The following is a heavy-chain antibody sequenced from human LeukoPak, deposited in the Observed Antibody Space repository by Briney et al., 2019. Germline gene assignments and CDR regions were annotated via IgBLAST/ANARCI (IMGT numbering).Heavy chain of an antibody. CDR2: IYHSGST. V-gene: IGHV4-30-2*01. Sequence: SETLSLTCAVSGGSISSGGYSWSWIRQPPGKGLEWIGYIYHSGSTYYNPSLKSRVTISVDRSENQFSLKLSSVTAADTAVYYCARGSRNIVVVPAVSGGWFDPWGQGTLVTVSS. J-gene: IGHJ5*02. D-gene: IGHD2-2*01. CDR3: ARGSRNIVVVPAVSGGWFDP. CDR1: GGSISSGGYS.